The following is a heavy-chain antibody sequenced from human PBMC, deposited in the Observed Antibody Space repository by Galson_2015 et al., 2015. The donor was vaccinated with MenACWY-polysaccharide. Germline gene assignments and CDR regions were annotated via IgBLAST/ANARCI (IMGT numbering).Heavy chain of an antibody. CDR1: GYTFTGFW. D-gene: IGHD3-10*01. CDR3: AREHLYGSGNDYLSI. Sequence: SVKVSCKASGYTFTGFWIHWVRQAPGQGLEWMGWINPNSGGTDYAQKFQGRVALTRDTSISAAYMELSSLRSDDTAVYYCAREHLYGSGNDYLSIWGQGTLVTVSS. CDR2: INPNSGGT. V-gene: IGHV1-2*02. J-gene: IGHJ4*02.